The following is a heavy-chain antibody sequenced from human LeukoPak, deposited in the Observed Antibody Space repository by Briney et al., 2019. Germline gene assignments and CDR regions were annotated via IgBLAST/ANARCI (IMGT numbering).Heavy chain of an antibody. D-gene: IGHD3-22*01. CDR2: IKQDGSEK. V-gene: IGHV3-7*01. CDR1: GFTFSSYG. J-gene: IGHJ4*02. Sequence: GGSLRLSCAASGFTFSSYGMSWVRQAPGKGLEWVANIKQDGSEKYYVDSVKGRFTISRDNAKNSLYLQMNSLRAEDTAVYYCARDLPYYDSSGYYSGPFDYWGQGTLVTVSS. CDR3: ARDLPYYDSSGYYSGPFDY.